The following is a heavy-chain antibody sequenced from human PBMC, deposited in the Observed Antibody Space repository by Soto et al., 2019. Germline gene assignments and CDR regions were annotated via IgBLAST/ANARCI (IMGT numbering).Heavy chain of an antibody. Sequence: SVKVSCKASGFTFTSSAVQWVRQARGQRLEWIGWIVVGSGNTNYAQKFQERVTITRDMSTSTAYMELSSLRSEDTAVYYCAAPGLVGATNFDYWGQGTLVTVSS. J-gene: IGHJ4*02. V-gene: IGHV1-58*01. CDR1: GFTFTSSA. CDR3: AAPGLVGATNFDY. D-gene: IGHD1-26*01. CDR2: IVVGSGNT.